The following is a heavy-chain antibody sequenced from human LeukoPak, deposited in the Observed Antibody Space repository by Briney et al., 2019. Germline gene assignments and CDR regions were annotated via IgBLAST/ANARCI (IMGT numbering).Heavy chain of an antibody. V-gene: IGHV3-7*01. CDR3: ATNSGKRFDY. Sequence: GGSLRLSCAASGFTFSSYWMSWVRQAPGKGLEYMANIRQDGNQKYYMDSVKGRFTISRDNAKNLLYLEMNSLRAEDTAVYYCATNSGKRFDYWGQGTMVTVSS. J-gene: IGHJ4*02. CDR2: IRQDGNQK. CDR1: GFTFSSYW. D-gene: IGHD1-1*01.